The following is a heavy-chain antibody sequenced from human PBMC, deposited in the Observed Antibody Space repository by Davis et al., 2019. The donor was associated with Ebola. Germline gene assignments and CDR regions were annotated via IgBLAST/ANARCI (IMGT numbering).Heavy chain of an antibody. CDR1: GYTFSSYA. Sequence: SVKVSCKASGYTFSSYAISWVRQAPGQGLEWMGGIIPIFGTANYAQKFQGRVTITADESTSTAYMELSSLRSEDTAVYYCARTPDRELPLGYYFDYWGQGTLVTVSS. CDR2: IIPIFGTA. CDR3: ARTPDRELPLGYYFDY. V-gene: IGHV1-69*13. J-gene: IGHJ4*02. D-gene: IGHD1-26*01.